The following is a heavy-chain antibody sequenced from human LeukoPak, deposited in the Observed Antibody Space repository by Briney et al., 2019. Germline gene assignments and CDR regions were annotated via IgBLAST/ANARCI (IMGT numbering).Heavy chain of an antibody. D-gene: IGHD3-22*01. V-gene: IGHV3-48*03. Sequence: GSLRLSCAASGFTFSSYEMNWVRQAPGKGLEWVSYISSSGSTIYYADSVKGRFTISRDNAKNSLYLQMNSLRAEDTAVYYCARTTYYYDSSGYLGGAFDIWGQGTMVTVSS. J-gene: IGHJ3*02. CDR1: GFTFSSYE. CDR3: ARTTYYYDSSGYLGGAFDI. CDR2: ISSSGSTI.